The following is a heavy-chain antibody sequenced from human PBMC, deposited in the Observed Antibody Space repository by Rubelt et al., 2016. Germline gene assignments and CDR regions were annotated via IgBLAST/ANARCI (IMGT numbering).Heavy chain of an antibody. D-gene: IGHD1-20*01. CDR1: GGSISSYY. J-gene: IGHJ4*02. Sequence: QVQLQESGPGLVKPSETLSLTCTVSGGSISSYYWSWIRQPPGKGLEWIGFIYYSESTNYNPSPKSRVPISIETSKNQFSLKLSSVTAADTAVYYCARFDILTGAPQFDYWGQGTLVTVSS. V-gene: IGHV4-59*01. CDR2: IYYSEST. CDR3: ARFDILTGAPQFDY.